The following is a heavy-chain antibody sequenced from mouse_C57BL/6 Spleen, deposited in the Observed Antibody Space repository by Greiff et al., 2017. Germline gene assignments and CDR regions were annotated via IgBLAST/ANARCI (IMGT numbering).Heavy chain of an antibody. D-gene: IGHD3-2*01. J-gene: IGHJ3*01. V-gene: IGHV1-4*01. CDR1: GYTFTSYT. CDR2: INPSSGYT. Sequence: VKLVESGAELARPGASVKMSCKASGYTFTSYTMHWVKQRPGQGLEWIGYINPSSGYTKYNQKFKDKATLTADKSSSTAYMQLGSLTSEDSAVYYCARDSSGFAYWGQGTLVTVSA. CDR3: ARDSSGFAY.